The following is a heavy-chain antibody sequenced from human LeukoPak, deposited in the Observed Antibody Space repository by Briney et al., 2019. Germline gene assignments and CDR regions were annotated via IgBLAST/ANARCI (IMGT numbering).Heavy chain of an antibody. CDR2: IYYSGST. D-gene: IGHD2-15*01. Sequence: SETLSLTCTVSGGSISSYYWSWIRQPPGKGLEWIGYIYYSGSTNYNPSLKSRVTISVDTSKNQFSLKLSSVTAADTAVYYCARDGYCSGGSCYSEYYYYMDVWGKGTTVTISS. CDR3: ARDGYCSGGSCYSEYYYYMDV. J-gene: IGHJ6*03. V-gene: IGHV4-59*12. CDR1: GGSISSYY.